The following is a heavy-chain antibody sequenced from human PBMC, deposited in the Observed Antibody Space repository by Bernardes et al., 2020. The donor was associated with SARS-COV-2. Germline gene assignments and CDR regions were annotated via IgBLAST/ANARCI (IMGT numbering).Heavy chain of an antibody. Sequence: SETLSLTCTVSGGSISSYYWSWIRQPAGKGLEWIGRIYTSGSTNYNPSLKSRVTMSVDTSKNQFSLKLSSVTAADTAVYYCARALAGSTRPGAGYYYYYMDVWGKGTTVTVSS. CDR2: IYTSGST. V-gene: IGHV4-4*07. CDR1: GGSISSYY. D-gene: IGHD2-2*01. J-gene: IGHJ6*03. CDR3: ARALAGSTRPGAGYYYYYMDV.